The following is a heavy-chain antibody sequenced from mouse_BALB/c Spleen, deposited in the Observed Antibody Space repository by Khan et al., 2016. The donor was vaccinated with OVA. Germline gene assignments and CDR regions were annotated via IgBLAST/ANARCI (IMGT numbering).Heavy chain of an antibody. V-gene: IGHV1-54*01. J-gene: IGHJ3*01. CDR2: INPGSGGT. D-gene: IGHD1-2*01. CDR1: AYAFTDYL. CDR3: SRSVYGFGAY. Sequence: QVQLQQSGAELVRPGTSVKVSCKASAYAFTDYLIEWLKQRPGQGLEWIGVINPGSGGTHYNEEFMDRATLTADKSSSTAYMQLSSLTSDASAVYFCSRSVYGFGAYWGPGTLVTVSA.